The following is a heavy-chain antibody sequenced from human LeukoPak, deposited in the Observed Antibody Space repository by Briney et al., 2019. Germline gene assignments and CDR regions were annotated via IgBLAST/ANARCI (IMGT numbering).Heavy chain of an antibody. Sequence: PGGSLRLSCAASGFNLNSYTLTWVRQAPGKGLEWVSSVSSTGSYIHYADSVKGRFTISRDNPDNVVYLQMNSPRAEDTAVYYCTRVAVAGPTGWFDPWGQGTLVTVSS. V-gene: IGHV3-21*01. CDR2: VSSTGSYI. D-gene: IGHD6-13*01. CDR3: TRVAVAGPTGWFDP. CDR1: GFNLNSYT. J-gene: IGHJ5*02.